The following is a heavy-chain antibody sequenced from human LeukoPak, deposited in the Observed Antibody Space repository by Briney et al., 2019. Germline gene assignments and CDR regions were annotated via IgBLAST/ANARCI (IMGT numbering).Heavy chain of an antibody. CDR2: ISYDGSNK. CDR3: ARDQDYYGSGSYYRALRY. J-gene: IGHJ4*02. V-gene: IGHV3-30*04. CDR1: GFTFSSYA. D-gene: IGHD3-10*01. Sequence: PGGSLRLSCAASGFTFSSYAMHRVRQAPGKGLEWVAVISYDGSNKYYADSVKGRFTISRDNSKNTLYLQMNSLRAEDTAVYYCARDQDYYGSGSYYRALRYWGQGTLVTVSS.